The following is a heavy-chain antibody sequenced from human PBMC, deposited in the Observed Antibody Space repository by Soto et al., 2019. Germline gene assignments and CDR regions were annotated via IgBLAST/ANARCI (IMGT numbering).Heavy chain of an antibody. D-gene: IGHD6-6*01. CDR2: NYYSGIT. J-gene: IGHJ6*02. V-gene: IGHV4-31*03. Sequence: QVQLQESGPGLVKPSQTLSLTCTVSGGSISSGGYYWTWIRQHPGKGLEWIGYNYYSGITYYNPSLKRRVTXSXXXSXYQFSLKLSSVTAADTAVYYCARGSSIAGLYYGMDVWGQGTTVTVSS. CDR3: ARGSSIAGLYYGMDV. CDR1: GGSISSGGYY.